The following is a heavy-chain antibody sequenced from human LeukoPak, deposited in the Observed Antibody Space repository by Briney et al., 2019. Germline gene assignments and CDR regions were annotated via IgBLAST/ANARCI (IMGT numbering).Heavy chain of an antibody. Sequence: ETLSLTCTVSSGSISSYYWSWIRQPPGKGLEWIGYISYSGSTNYNPSLKSRVTISLDTSKNQFSLKLSSVTAADTAVYYCAGHHPRNTVDFWGQGTLVTVSS. J-gene: IGHJ4*02. V-gene: IGHV4-59*08. CDR3: AGHHPRNTVDF. CDR2: ISYSGST. D-gene: IGHD2/OR15-2a*01. CDR1: SGSISSYY.